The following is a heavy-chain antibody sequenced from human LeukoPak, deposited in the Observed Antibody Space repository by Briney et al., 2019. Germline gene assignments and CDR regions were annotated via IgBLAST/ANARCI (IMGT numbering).Heavy chain of an antibody. CDR1: GYTFTSYY. CDR3: ARELGYCSGGSCYQTPERLFDY. D-gene: IGHD2-15*01. V-gene: IGHV1-46*01. J-gene: IGHJ4*02. CDR2: INPSGGST. Sequence: GASVKVSCKASGYTFTSYYMHWVRQAPGQGLEWMGIINPSGGSTSYAQKFQGRVTMTRDTSTSTVYMELSSLRSEDTAVYYCARELGYCSGGSCYQTPERLFDYWGQGTLVTVSS.